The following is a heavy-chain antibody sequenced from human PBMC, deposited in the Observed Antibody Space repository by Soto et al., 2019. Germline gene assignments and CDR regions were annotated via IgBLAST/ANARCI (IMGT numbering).Heavy chain of an antibody. CDR1: GYTFITYG. J-gene: IGHJ6*02. V-gene: IGHV1-18*01. CDR2: ISSYNGNT. D-gene: IGHD2-21*02. Sequence: QVQLVQSGAEVKKPGASVKVSCKASGYTFITYGISWGRQAPGQGLELMGWISSYNGNTNYAQKLQGRLTMTTDTTTTTDYMELRSLRADDTAVYYCARDRPTSSIRASADCFAMEVWGQGTTVTVSS. CDR3: ARDRPTSSIRASADCFAMEV.